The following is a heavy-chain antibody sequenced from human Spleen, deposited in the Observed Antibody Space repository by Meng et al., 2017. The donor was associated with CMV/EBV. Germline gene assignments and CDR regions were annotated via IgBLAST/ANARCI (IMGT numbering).Heavy chain of an antibody. V-gene: IGHV1-18*01. CDR3: ARQTGSTNYFDY. J-gene: IGHJ4*02. D-gene: IGHD1-1*01. CDR2: ISAYNGKT. CDR1: GYIFANYG. Sequence: ASVKVSCKASGYIFANYGFSWVRQAPGQGLEWKGWISAYNGKTGYAQKLKGRGTMTTATSTSTAYMELRSLRSADTAVYYCARQTGSTNYFDYWGQGTLVTVSS.